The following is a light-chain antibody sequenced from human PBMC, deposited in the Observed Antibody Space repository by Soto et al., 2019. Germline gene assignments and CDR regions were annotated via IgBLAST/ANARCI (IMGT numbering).Light chain of an antibody. CDR3: LQYQSYWT. V-gene: IGKV1-5*03. Sequence: DIKMTQSPSTLSASVGDRVSITCRASQSLSRQLAWYQQKPGKAPNLLIYQASNLATGVPSKFTGSGSGTDFTLTISGLQHDDLATYYCLQYQSYWTFGQGTKVEVK. CDR2: QAS. J-gene: IGKJ1*01. CDR1: QSLSRQ.